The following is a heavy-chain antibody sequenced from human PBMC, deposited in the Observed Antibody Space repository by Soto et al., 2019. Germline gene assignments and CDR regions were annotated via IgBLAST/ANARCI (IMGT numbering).Heavy chain of an antibody. Sequence: SETLFLTCTVSGGSISSYYWSWLRQPPGKGLEWIGYIYYSGSTNYNPSLKSRVTISVDTSKNQFSLKLSSVTAADTAVYYCARRILNYDILTGYSDRVWFDPWGQGTLVTVSS. V-gene: IGHV4-59*08. CDR1: GGSISSYY. CDR3: ARRILNYDILTGYSDRVWFDP. D-gene: IGHD3-9*01. J-gene: IGHJ5*02. CDR2: IYYSGST.